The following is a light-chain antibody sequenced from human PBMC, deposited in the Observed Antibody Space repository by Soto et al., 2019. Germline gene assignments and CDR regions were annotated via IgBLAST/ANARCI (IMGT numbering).Light chain of an antibody. J-gene: IGLJ3*02. V-gene: IGLV6-57*04. CDR2: EDS. CDR1: SGSIVSNY. CDR3: QSFDNNDQVV. Sequence: NFMLTQPHSVSESPGKTVTLSCTRSSGSIVSNYVQWYHQRPGSAPTTLIYEDSQRPSGVPDRFSGSIDTSSNSASLTISGLEAEDEGDYYCQSFDNNDQVVFGGGTKLTVL.